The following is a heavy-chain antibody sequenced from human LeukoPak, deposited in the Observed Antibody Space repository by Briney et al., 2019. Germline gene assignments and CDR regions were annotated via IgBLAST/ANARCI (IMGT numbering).Heavy chain of an antibody. CDR1: GFTFSSYT. CDR3: AGGTPIAAAGPLDY. J-gene: IGHJ4*02. D-gene: IGHD6-13*01. CDR2: ISYDGSNK. V-gene: IGHV3-30*04. Sequence: PGGSLRLSCAASGFTFSSYTMHWVRQAPGKGLEWVAVISYDGSNKYYADSVKGRFTISRDNSKNTLYLQMNGLRAEDTAVYYCAGGTPIAAAGPLDYWGQGTLVTVSS.